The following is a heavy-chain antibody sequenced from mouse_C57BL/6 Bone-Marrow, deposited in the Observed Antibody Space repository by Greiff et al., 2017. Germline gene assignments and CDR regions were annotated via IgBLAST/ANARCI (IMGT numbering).Heavy chain of an antibody. CDR2: IYPRSGNT. D-gene: IGHD2-1*01. CDR1: GYTFTSYG. CDR3: ARYGNYWYFDV. V-gene: IGHV1-81*01. J-gene: IGHJ1*03. Sequence: QVQLQQSGAELARPGASVKLSCKASGYTFTSYGISWVKQRTGQGLEWIGEIYPRSGNTYYNEKFKGKATRTADKSSSTAYMELRSLTSADSAVYFCARYGNYWYFDVWGTGTTVTVSS.